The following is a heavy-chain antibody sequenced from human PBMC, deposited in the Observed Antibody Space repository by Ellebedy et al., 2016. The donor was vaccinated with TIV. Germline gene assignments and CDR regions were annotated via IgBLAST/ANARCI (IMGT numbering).Heavy chain of an antibody. D-gene: IGHD4-17*01. CDR1: NDSIGRYF. Sequence: MPSETLSLTCTVSNDSIGRYFWNWMRQTPGKGLEWIGYIFYSGTTTYNPSLKIRVAISVDTSKNQFSLKLSSVTAADTAIYYCARRLRYGDWYFDLWGRGTLVTVSS. CDR2: IFYSGTT. J-gene: IGHJ2*01. CDR3: ARRLRYGDWYFDL. V-gene: IGHV4-59*01.